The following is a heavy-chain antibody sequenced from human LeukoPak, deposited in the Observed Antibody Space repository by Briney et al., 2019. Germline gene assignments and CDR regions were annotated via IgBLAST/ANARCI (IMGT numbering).Heavy chain of an antibody. V-gene: IGHV1-69*05. J-gene: IGHJ6*02. D-gene: IGHD2-2*01. CDR2: IIPIFGTA. Sequence: SVKVSCKASGGTFSSYAISWVRQAPGQGLEWMGGIIPIFGTANYAQKFQGRVTITTDESTSTAYMELSSLRFEDTAMFFCARAWGYCSEPSCYSYYYGVDVWGRGTTVTVSS. CDR3: ARAWGYCSEPSCYSYYYGVDV. CDR1: GGTFSSYA.